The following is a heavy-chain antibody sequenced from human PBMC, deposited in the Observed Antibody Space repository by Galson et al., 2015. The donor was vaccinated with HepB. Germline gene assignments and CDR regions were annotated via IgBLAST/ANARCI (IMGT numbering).Heavy chain of an antibody. CDR1: GFTFSSYG. D-gene: IGHD3-22*01. V-gene: IGHV3-33*01. Sequence: SLRLSCAASGFTFSSYGMHWVRQAPGKGLEWVAVIWYDGSNKYYADPVKGRFTISRDNSKNTLYLQMNSLRAEDTAVYYCARDYYDSSGYYAGLDYWGQGTLVTVSS. J-gene: IGHJ4*02. CDR3: ARDYYDSSGYYAGLDY. CDR2: IWYDGSNK.